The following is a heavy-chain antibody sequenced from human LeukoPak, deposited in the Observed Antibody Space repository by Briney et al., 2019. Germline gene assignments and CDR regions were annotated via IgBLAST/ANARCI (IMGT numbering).Heavy chain of an antibody. J-gene: IGHJ4*02. V-gene: IGHV4-39*07. CDR3: ARAGSLSSSWSLFGY. Sequence: SETLSLTCTVSGGSISSSSYYWGWIRQPPGKGLEWIGSIYYSGSTYYNPSLESRVTISVDTSKNQFSLKLSSVTAADTAVYYCARAGSLSSSWSLFGYWGQGTLVTVSS. D-gene: IGHD6-13*01. CDR2: IYYSGST. CDR1: GGSISSSSYY.